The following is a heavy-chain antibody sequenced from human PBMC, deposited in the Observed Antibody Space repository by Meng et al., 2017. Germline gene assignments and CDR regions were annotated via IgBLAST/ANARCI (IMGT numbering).Heavy chain of an antibody. Sequence: QVQLVESGGGVVQPGRSLRLSCAASGFIFSTYAMHWVRQAPGKGLEWVAVISYDGSRKYYGDSVQGRFTISRDNSKSTLYLQMNSLRAEDTAVYYCATESAWGQGTLVTVSS. CDR1: GFIFSTYA. CDR2: ISYDGSRK. CDR3: ATESA. V-gene: IGHV3-30*14. J-gene: IGHJ5*02.